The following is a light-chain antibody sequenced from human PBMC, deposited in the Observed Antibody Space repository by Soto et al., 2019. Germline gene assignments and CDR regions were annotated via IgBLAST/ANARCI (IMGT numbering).Light chain of an antibody. CDR2: DAS. Sequence: VLTQSPATLSLSPGERATLSCRASQSVGSYLAWYQEKPGQAPRLLIYDASSRATGIPARFSGSGSGTDFILTISSLEPEDFAVYYCQQRSKWPLTFGGGTKVEI. V-gene: IGKV3-11*01. J-gene: IGKJ4*01. CDR1: QSVGSY. CDR3: QQRSKWPLT.